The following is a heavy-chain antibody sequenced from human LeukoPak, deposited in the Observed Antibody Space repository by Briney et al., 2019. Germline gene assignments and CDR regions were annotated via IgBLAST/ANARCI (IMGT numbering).Heavy chain of an antibody. J-gene: IGHJ4*02. Sequence: GGSLRLSCAASGFTFSSYAMSWVRQAPGKGLEWVSAISGSGGSTYYADSVKGRFTISRDNSKNTLCLQMNSLRAEDTAVYYCAKLGEGYSSGWSKNYFDYWGQGTLVTVSS. CDR1: GFTFSSYA. CDR2: ISGSGGST. CDR3: AKLGEGYSSGWSKNYFDY. V-gene: IGHV3-23*01. D-gene: IGHD6-19*01.